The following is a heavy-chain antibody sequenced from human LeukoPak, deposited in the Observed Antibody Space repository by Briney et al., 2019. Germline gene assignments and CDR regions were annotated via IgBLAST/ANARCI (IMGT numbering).Heavy chain of an antibody. CDR3: ARASSYYDSSGYNYYYMDV. J-gene: IGHJ6*03. CDR1: GGSFSGYY. V-gene: IGHV4-34*01. CDR2: INHSGST. D-gene: IGHD3-22*01. Sequence: PSETLSLTCAVYGGSFSGYYWSWIRQPPGKGLEWIGEINHSGSTNYNPSLKSRVTISVDTSKNQFSLKLSSVTAADTAVYYCARASSYYDSSGYNYYYMDVWGKGTTVTVSS.